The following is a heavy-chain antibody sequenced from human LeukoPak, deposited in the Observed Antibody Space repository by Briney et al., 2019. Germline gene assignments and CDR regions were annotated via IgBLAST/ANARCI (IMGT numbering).Heavy chain of an antibody. J-gene: IGHJ4*02. CDR2: ISGSGSTI. D-gene: IGHD4-17*01. Sequence: GGSLRLSCAASGFTFTTYEMNWVRQAPGKGLEWVSYISGSGSTIYYADSVKGRFTISTDNARNSLYLQMNSLRAGDTAVYFCARGEYGEVWGQGTLVTVSS. CDR1: GFTFTTYE. CDR3: ARGEYGEV. V-gene: IGHV3-48*03.